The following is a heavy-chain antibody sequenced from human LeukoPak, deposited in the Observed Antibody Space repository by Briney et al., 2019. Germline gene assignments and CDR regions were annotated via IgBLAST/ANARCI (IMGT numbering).Heavy chain of an antibody. CDR2: ISYDGSNK. CDR1: GGSFSGYY. Sequence: HPSETLSLTCAVYGGSFSGYYWSWIRQPPGKGLEWVAVISYDGSNKYYADSVKGRFTISRDNSKNTLYLQMNSLRAEDTAVYYCAQVGATLPFDYWGQGTLVTVSS. CDR3: AQVGATLPFDY. J-gene: IGHJ4*02. V-gene: IGHV3-30*18. D-gene: IGHD1-26*01.